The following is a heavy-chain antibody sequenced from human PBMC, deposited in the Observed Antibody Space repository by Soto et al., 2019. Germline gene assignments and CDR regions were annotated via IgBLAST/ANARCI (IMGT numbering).Heavy chain of an antibody. CDR2: ISGSSSPI. D-gene: IGHD2-21*01. Sequence: EVQLVESGGGLVQPGGSLILSCGASGFTFSNYGMIWVRQAPGKGLEWVSYISGSSSPIFYADSVKGRFTISRDNAKNSLFLEMTSLREDDTAVYYCAKIVAVELWGQGTLVNVSS. V-gene: IGHV3-48*02. CDR3: AKIVAVEL. CDR1: GFTFSNYG. J-gene: IGHJ4*02.